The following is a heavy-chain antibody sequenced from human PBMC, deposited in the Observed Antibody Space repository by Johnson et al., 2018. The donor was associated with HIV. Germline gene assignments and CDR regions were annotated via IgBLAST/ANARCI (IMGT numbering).Heavy chain of an antibody. CDR3: ARSKDCSGGSCPDAFDI. CDR1: GFTVSSYG. D-gene: IGHD2-15*01. CDR2: IWYDGSNK. J-gene: IGHJ3*02. Sequence: QVQLVESGGGLVQPGGSLRLSCAASGFTVSSYGMHWVRQAPGKGLEWVAVIWYDGSNKYYADSVKGRFTISRDNAKNTLYLQLNSLRVEDTAIYYCARSKDCSGGSCPDAFDIWGQGTRVTVSS. V-gene: IGHV3-33*08.